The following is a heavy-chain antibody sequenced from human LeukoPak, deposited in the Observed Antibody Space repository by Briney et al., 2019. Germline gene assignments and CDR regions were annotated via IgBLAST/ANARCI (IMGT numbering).Heavy chain of an antibody. CDR1: GGSISSYY. J-gene: IGHJ6*02. V-gene: IGHV4-59*08. CDR3: ARIPGIAVAGLYYYYGMDV. D-gene: IGHD6-19*01. Sequence: PSETLSLTCTVSGGSISSYYWSWIRQPPGQGLEWMGYIYYSGSTNYNPSLKSRVTISVDTSKNQFSLKLSSVTAADTAVYYCARIPGIAVAGLYYYYGMDVWGQGTTVTVSS. CDR2: IYYSGST.